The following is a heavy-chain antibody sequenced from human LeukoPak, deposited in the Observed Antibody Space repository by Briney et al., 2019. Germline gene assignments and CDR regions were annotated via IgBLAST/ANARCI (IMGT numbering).Heavy chain of an antibody. V-gene: IGHV4-39*01. CDR3: ARIGSITFGGVIVVLRAFDI. J-gene: IGHJ3*02. D-gene: IGHD3-16*02. CDR2: IYYGGST. CDR1: GDSMTSSNHY. Sequence: SETLSLTCTVSGDSMTSSNHYWVWIRQPPGKGLEWIGSIYYGGSTYYNPSLKSRVTISQDTSKNQFSLKANTVTAADTAVYHCARIGSITFGGVIVVLRAFDIWGQGTMVTVSS.